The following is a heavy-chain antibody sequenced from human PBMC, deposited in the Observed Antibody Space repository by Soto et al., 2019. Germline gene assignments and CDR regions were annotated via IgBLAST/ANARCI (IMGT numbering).Heavy chain of an antibody. CDR1: GYTFTSYG. Sequence: ASVKVSCKASGYTFTSYGMHWVRQAPGQRLEWMGWINAGNGNTKYSQKFQGRVTITRDTSASTAYMELSSLRSEDTAVYYCAADTYYYDSSGFPRVAFDIWGQGTMVTVSS. J-gene: IGHJ3*02. V-gene: IGHV1-3*01. CDR3: AADTYYYDSSGFPRVAFDI. D-gene: IGHD3-22*01. CDR2: INAGNGNT.